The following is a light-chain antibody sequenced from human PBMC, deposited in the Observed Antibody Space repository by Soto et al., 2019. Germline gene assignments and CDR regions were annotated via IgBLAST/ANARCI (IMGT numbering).Light chain of an antibody. CDR1: QRISSW. CDR3: QQYDSYPYT. V-gene: IGKV1-5*03. J-gene: IGKJ2*01. CDR2: KAS. Sequence: DIQMTQSPSTLSASVGDRVIITCRASQRISSWLAWYQQKPGKAPNLLIYKASSLESGVPSRFSGGGFGTEFTLTISSLQPEDFATYFCQQYDSYPYTFGQGPKLEIK.